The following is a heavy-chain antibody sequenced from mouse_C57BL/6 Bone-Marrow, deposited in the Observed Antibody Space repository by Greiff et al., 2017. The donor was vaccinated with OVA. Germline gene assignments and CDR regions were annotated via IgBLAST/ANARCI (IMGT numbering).Heavy chain of an antibody. D-gene: IGHD1-1*01. CDR3: ARNHSCTGSYWYFDV. V-gene: IGHV1-39*01. CDR2: INPKYGTT. Sequence: VQLQQSGPELVKPGASVKISCKASGYSFTDYNMNWVKQSNGKSLEWIGVINPKYGTTSYNQKFKGKATLTVDQSSSTAYMEPNSLTSEDSAVYYCARNHSCTGSYWYFDVWGTGTTVTVSS. J-gene: IGHJ1*03. CDR1: GYSFTDYN.